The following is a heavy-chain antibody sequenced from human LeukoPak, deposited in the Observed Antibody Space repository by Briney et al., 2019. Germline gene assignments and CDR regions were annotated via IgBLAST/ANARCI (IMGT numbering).Heavy chain of an antibody. V-gene: IGHV3-74*01. CDR3: ARDGDGYYDSSIL. CDR1: GFTFSSYW. Sequence: GGSLRLSCAASGFTFSSYWMHWVRQAPGKGLAWVSRINSDGSSTSYADSVKGRFTISRDNAKNTLYLQMNSLRAEDTAVYYCARDGDGYYDSSILWGQGTLVTVSS. CDR2: INSDGSST. D-gene: IGHD3-22*01. J-gene: IGHJ4*02.